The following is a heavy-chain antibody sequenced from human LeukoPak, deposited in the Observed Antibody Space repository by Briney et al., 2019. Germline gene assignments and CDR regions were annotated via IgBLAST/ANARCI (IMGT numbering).Heavy chain of an antibody. D-gene: IGHD2-21*01. V-gene: IGHV4-30-2*01. J-gene: IGHJ2*01. CDR1: GGSISSGGYS. CDR2: IYHSGST. Sequence: SQTLSLTCAVSGGSISSGGYSWSWIRQPPGKGLEWIGYIYHSGSTYYNPSLKSRVTISVDRSKNQFSLKLSSVTAADTAVYYCARSGKGVIWYFDLWGRGTLVTVSS. CDR3: ARSGKGVIWYFDL.